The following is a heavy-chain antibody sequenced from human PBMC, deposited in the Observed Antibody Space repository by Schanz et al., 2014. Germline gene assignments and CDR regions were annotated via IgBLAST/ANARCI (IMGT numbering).Heavy chain of an antibody. V-gene: IGHV3-48*01. J-gene: IGHJ3*02. D-gene: IGHD2-15*01. Sequence: EVQLVESGGGLVQSGGSLRLSCAASGFSFSDYSMNWVRQAPGKGLEWISYIKISGDVFYTDSVKGRFTISRDNAKSSLYLQKNSLRAEDTAVYYCAKDRRACSGGSCYSHDAFDIWGQGTMVTVSS. CDR1: GFSFSDYS. CDR2: IKISGDV. CDR3: AKDRRACSGGSCYSHDAFDI.